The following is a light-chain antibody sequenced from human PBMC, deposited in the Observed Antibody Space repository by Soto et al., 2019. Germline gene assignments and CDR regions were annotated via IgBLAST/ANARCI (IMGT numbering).Light chain of an antibody. V-gene: IGKV3-20*01. Sequence: IVLTQSPGTLSLSPGERATLSCRASQSVRSYLAWFQQKPGQAPRLLIYGASSRATGIPDRFSGSGSGTDFTLTISRLEPEDFAVYYCQQYGSLPRTFGQGTKVDIK. CDR2: GAS. J-gene: IGKJ1*01. CDR1: QSVRSY. CDR3: QQYGSLPRT.